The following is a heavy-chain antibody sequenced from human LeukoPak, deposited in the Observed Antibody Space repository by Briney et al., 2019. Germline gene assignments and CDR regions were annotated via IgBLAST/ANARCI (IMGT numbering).Heavy chain of an antibody. CDR1: GGSISNYY. CDR2: IHYSGST. V-gene: IGHV4-59*01. J-gene: IGHJ3*02. D-gene: IGHD2-15*01. Sequence: SETLSLTCAVSGGSISNYYWSWIRQPPGKGREWIGYIHYSGSTNYNPSLKSRVTISVDTSKNQFSLKLGSVTAADTAVYYCARGGWSLDIWGQGTMVTVSS. CDR3: ARGGWSLDI.